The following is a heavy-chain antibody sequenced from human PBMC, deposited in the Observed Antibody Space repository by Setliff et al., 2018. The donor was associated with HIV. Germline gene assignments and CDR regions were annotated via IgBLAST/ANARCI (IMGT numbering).Heavy chain of an antibody. CDR3: ARRPSSGWDHFFDC. J-gene: IGHJ4*02. Sequence: PGESLKISCQGSEYSFTNYWVGWVRQMPDKGLEWMGLIWPTDSDTIYSPSFQGHVTISAGKSISTAYLQWSSLKASDTAMYYCARRPSSGWDHFFDCWGQGALVTVSS. CDR1: EYSFTNYW. D-gene: IGHD6-19*01. CDR2: IWPTDSDT. V-gene: IGHV5-51*01.